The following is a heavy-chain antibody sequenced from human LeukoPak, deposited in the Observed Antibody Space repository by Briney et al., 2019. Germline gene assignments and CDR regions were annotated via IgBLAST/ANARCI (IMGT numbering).Heavy chain of an antibody. CDR3: ARIMVGVNPVPDY. D-gene: IGHD1-26*01. Sequence: PGGSLRLSCAASGFTFSNYSMNWVRQAPGKGLEWVSSISSSSSYLFFADSVKGRFTISRDNAKNSLVLQMNSLRVDDSAVYYCARIMVGVNPVPDYWGQGTLVTVSS. CDR2: ISSSSSYL. J-gene: IGHJ4*02. CDR1: GFTFSNYS. V-gene: IGHV3-21*01.